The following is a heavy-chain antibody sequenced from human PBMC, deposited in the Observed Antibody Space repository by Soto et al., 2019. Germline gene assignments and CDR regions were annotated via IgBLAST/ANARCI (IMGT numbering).Heavy chain of an antibody. CDR1: GGSISSGGYY. V-gene: IGHV4-31*03. CDR2: IYYSGST. CDR3: ARAYGDYAARYNWFDP. D-gene: IGHD4-17*01. Sequence: QVQLQESGPGLVKPSQTLSLTCTVSGGSISSGGYYWSWIRQHPGKGMEWIGYIYYSGSTYYNPSLKSRVTISVDTSKNQFSLKLSSVTAADTAVDYCARAYGDYAARYNWFDPWGQGTLVTVSS. J-gene: IGHJ5*02.